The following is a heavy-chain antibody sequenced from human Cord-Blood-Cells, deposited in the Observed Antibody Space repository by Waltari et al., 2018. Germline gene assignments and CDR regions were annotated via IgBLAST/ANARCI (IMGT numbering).Heavy chain of an antibody. V-gene: IGHV3-53*04. J-gene: IGHJ2*01. Sequence: EVQLVESGGGLVQPGGSLRLSCAASGFTVSSNYMSWVRQAPGKGLEWVSVIESGGSTYYADAVKGRFTISRHNSKNTLYLQMNSLGAEDTAVYYCARERGPRYFDLWGRGTLVTVSS. CDR3: ARERGPRYFDL. CDR1: GFTVSSNY. CDR2: IESGGST. D-gene: IGHD3-10*01.